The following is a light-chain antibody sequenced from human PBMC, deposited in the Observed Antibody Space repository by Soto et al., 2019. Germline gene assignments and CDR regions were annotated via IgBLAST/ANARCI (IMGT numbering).Light chain of an antibody. J-gene: IGLJ1*01. CDR1: SSDVGGYNY. Sequence: QSALTQPASVSGSPGQSITISCTGNSSDVGGYNYVSWYQQHPGKAPKLMIYDVSNRPSGVSNRFSGSKSGNTASLPISGLQAEDEAAYYCSSYTSSSTLLYVFGTGTKVTVL. V-gene: IGLV2-14*01. CDR2: DVS. CDR3: SSYTSSSTLLYV.